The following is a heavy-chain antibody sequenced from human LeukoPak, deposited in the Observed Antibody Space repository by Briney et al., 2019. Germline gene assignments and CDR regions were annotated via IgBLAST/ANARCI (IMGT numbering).Heavy chain of an antibody. CDR1: GFTFSSYW. CDR2: IKQGGSET. V-gene: IGHV3-7*04. D-gene: IGHD6-19*01. J-gene: IGHJ4*02. CDR3: ARDLGSDWYAHLVY. Sequence: GGSLRLSCAVSGFTFSSYWMSWVRQAPGKGLERVAKIKQGGSETYYVDSVKGRFTISRDNAQNSLYLQMNSLRAEDTAVYYCARDLGSDWYAHLVYWGQGALVTVSS.